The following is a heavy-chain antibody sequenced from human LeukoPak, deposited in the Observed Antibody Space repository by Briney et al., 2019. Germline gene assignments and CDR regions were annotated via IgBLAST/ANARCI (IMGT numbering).Heavy chain of an antibody. D-gene: IGHD2-2*01. CDR2: IYTSGST. J-gene: IGHJ3*02. Sequence: SETLSLTCTVSGGSISSYYWSWIRQPAGKGLEWIRRIYTSGSTNYNPSLKSRVTMSVDASKNQFSLKLSSVTAADTAVYYCARDYRQDCSSTSCYPGDAFDIWGQGTMVTVSS. CDR3: ARDYRQDCSSTSCYPGDAFDI. CDR1: GGSISSYY. V-gene: IGHV4-4*07.